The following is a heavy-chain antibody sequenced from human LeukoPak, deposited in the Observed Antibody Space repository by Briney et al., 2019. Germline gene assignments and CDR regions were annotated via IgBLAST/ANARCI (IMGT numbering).Heavy chain of an antibody. J-gene: IGHJ4*02. CDR3: ARYSAAAGRYYFDY. CDR1: GGSISNYF. V-gene: IGHV4-59*01. CDR2: IYYSGST. Sequence: PSETLSLTCTVSGGSISNYFWAWIRQPPGKGLEWLGYIYYSGSTNYNPSLKSRVTISLDTSKKHFSLKLSSVTAADTAVYYCARYSAAAGRYYFDYWGQGTLVTVSS. D-gene: IGHD6-13*01.